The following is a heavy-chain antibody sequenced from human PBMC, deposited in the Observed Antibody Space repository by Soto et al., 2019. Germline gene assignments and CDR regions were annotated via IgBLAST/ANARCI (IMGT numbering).Heavy chain of an antibody. D-gene: IGHD5-18*01. CDR1: GFTFSSYG. J-gene: IGHJ4*02. CDR3: ARDGIQLPAFDY. Sequence: QVQLVESGGGVVQPGRSLRLSCAASGFTFSSYGMHWVRQAPGKGLEWVAVIWYDGSNKYYADSVKGRFTTSRDNSKNTLYLQMNSLRAEDTAVYYCARDGIQLPAFDYWGQGTLVTVSS. CDR2: IWYDGSNK. V-gene: IGHV3-33*01.